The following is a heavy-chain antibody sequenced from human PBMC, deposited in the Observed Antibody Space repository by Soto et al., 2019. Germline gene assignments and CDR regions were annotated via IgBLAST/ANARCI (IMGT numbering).Heavy chain of an antibody. J-gene: IGHJ5*02. CDR2: IHDSGST. V-gene: IGHV4-30-4*01. CDR1: GGSISSGDYY. Sequence: QVQLQESGPGLVNPSETLSLTCTVSGGSISSGDYYWIWVRQPPGKGLEWIGYIHDSGSTYYNPSLKTRITISVDMSKNQFFLRLSFLSAADTAVYYCAKSFTGSWTTASWGPGTLVTVSS. D-gene: IGHD6-13*01. CDR3: AKSFTGSWTTAS.